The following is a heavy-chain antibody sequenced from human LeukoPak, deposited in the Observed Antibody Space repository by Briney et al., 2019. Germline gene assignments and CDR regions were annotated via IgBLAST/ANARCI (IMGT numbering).Heavy chain of an antibody. V-gene: IGHV4-61*02. D-gene: IGHD1-1*01. CDR3: ANWNDDAFDI. Sequence: SQTLSLTCTVSGGSISSGSYYWSWIRQPAGKGLEWIGRIYTSGSTNYNPSLKGRVTISVDTSKNQFSLKLSSVTAADTAVYYCANWNDDAFDIWGQGTMVTVSS. CDR1: GGSISSGSYY. J-gene: IGHJ3*02. CDR2: IYTSGST.